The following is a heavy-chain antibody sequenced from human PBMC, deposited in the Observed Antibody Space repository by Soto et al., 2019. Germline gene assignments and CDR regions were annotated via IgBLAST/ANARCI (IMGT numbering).Heavy chain of an antibody. J-gene: IGHJ4*02. CDR1: GFTFSDYW. D-gene: IGHD2-2*01. Sequence: PGGSLRLSCAASGFTFSDYWMSWVRQAPGKGPEWVANIKFDGSEKQYVDSVKGRFSISRDNSRNSLFLQMNSLRAGDTAVYYCVTDRGYCSSTTCYSPRNHYFDSWGQGTLVTVSS. V-gene: IGHV3-7*03. CDR3: VTDRGYCSSTTCYSPRNHYFDS. CDR2: IKFDGSEK.